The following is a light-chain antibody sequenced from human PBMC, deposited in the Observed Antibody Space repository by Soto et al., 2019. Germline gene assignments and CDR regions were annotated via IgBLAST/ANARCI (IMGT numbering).Light chain of an antibody. V-gene: IGLV3-25*03. J-gene: IGLJ3*02. CDR1: TLSKQY. CDR3: QSADSSGTIVL. CDR2: KDT. Sequence: SYELTQPPSVSVSPGQTASITCSGDTLSKQYAHWYQQKPGQAPVLVIYKDTERPSGIPGRFSGSSSGTTATLIISGVQAEDEADYYCQSADSSGTIVLFGGGTKVNVL.